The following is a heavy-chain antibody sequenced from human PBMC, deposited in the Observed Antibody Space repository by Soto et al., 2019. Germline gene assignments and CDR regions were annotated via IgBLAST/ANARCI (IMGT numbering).Heavy chain of an antibody. D-gene: IGHD1-1*01. CDR3: ARDGSSGERGAFDI. Sequence: GGSLRLSCAASGFTFSSYGMHWVHQAPGKGLEWVAVIWYDGSNKYYADSVKGRFTISRDNSKNTLYLQMNSLRAEDTAVYYCARDGSSGERGAFDIWGQGTMVTVSS. CDR2: IWYDGSNK. V-gene: IGHV3-33*01. CDR1: GFTFSSYG. J-gene: IGHJ3*02.